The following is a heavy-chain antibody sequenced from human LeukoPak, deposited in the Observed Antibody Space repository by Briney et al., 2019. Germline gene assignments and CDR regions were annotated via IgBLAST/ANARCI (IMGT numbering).Heavy chain of an antibody. CDR3: ATYNRVTAAGTFDY. Sequence: GGSLRLSCAASGFTFSSYAMSWVRQAPGKGLEWVSAISGSGGSTYYADSVKGRFTVSRDNSKNTLYLQMNSLRAEDTAVYYCATYNRVTAAGTFDYWGQGTLVTVSS. D-gene: IGHD6-13*01. CDR1: GFTFSSYA. J-gene: IGHJ4*02. V-gene: IGHV3-23*01. CDR2: ISGSGGST.